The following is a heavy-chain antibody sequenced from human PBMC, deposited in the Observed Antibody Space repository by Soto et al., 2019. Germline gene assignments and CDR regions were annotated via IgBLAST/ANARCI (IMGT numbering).Heavy chain of an antibody. D-gene: IGHD3-16*02. CDR1: GFTFLNYT. CDR3: VKESDCEICGSYRYTSDF. CDR2: ISSRAGT. Sequence: VSLSPSCASSGFTFLNYTMNWVRQTTGQGLQWGSNISSRAGTKYADPLRGRFSIYRDNSKSTLYLQMNGLRAEDTAGYYCVKESDCEICGSYRYTSDFWGQGTPVTVSS. J-gene: IGHJ4*02. V-gene: IGHV3-23*01.